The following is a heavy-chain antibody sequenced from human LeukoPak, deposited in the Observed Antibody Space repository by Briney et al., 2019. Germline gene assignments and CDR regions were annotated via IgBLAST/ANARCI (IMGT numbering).Heavy chain of an antibody. V-gene: IGHV3-53*01. CDR2: IYSGGST. J-gene: IGHJ4*02. D-gene: IGHD3-10*01. CDR1: GFTVSSNY. Sequence: GGSLRLSCAASGFTVSSNYMSWVRQAPGKGLEWVSVIYSGGSTYYSDSVKGRFTISRDNSKNPLYLQMNSLRAEDTAVYYCARGSELDFFDYWGQGTLVTVSS. CDR3: ARGSELDFFDY.